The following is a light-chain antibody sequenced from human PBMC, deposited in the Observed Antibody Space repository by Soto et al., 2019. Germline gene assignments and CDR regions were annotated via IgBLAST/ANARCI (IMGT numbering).Light chain of an antibody. CDR3: QQRSTWPPFS. CDR1: QSIGSY. CDR2: DAS. V-gene: IGKV3-11*01. J-gene: IGKJ3*01. Sequence: EIVMTQSPATPSVSPGERATLSCRASQSIGSYLAWYQHNLAQPHRLIIYDASNRATGIPVRFSGSGSGTDFTLTISSLEPEDFAVYYCQQRSTWPPFSFGPGTKLDIK.